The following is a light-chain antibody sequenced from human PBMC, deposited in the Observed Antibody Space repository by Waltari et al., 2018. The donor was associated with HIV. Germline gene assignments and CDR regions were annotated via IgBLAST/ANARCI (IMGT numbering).Light chain of an antibody. V-gene: IGKV3-11*01. CDR3: QHRSNWPLT. Sequence: EIVLTQSPATLSLSPGERATLSCRASQSISSYLAWYQQTPGQAPSLLIYDASNRSTGIPARFSGSGSGTDFTLTISSLEPEDFAVYHCQHRSNWPLTFGGGTKVEIK. CDR2: DAS. J-gene: IGKJ4*01. CDR1: QSISSY.